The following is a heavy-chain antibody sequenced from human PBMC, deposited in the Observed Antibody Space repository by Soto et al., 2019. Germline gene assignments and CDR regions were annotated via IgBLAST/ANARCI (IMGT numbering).Heavy chain of an antibody. Sequence: GGSLRLSCAASGFDFSTHWMHWVRQAPGKGLEWVSRIYYDGGSTRYADSVKGRFTISRDNAKKIVYLEMTSLRTEDTAVYLCARRLELPLGASLYHYGMHXWGQGITVTVS. J-gene: IGHJ6*02. CDR3: ARRLELPLGASLYHYGMHX. V-gene: IGHV3-74*01. D-gene: IGHD1-7*01. CDR1: GFDFSTHW. CDR2: IYYDGGST.